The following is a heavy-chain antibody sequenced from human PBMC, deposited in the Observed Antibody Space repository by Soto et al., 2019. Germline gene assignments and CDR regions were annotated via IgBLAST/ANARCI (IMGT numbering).Heavy chain of an antibody. D-gene: IGHD3-10*01. J-gene: IGHJ6*03. V-gene: IGHV4-39*01. Sequence: PSETLSLTCTVSGGSISSSSYYWGWIRQPPGKGLEWIGSIYYSGSTYYNPSLKSRVTISVDTSKNQFSLKLSSVTAADTAVYYCARPNYGSGSYTWYYYMAVRGKETTVTVSS. CDR3: ARPNYGSGSYTWYYYMAV. CDR2: IYYSGST. CDR1: GGSISSSSYY.